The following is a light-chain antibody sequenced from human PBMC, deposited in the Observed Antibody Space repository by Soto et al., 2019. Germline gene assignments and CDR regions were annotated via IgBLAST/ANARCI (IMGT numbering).Light chain of an antibody. CDR1: QSIETY. CDR3: QQSYSAPYT. Sequence: DIQMTQSPSSLSASVGDKVTITCRASQSIETYLNWYRHKPGEAPNVLIYAASTLQTGVPSRFSGSGSGTDFTLTISTLQPEDRGTYYCQQSYSAPYTFGQGTKLEIK. CDR2: AAS. V-gene: IGKV1-39*01. J-gene: IGKJ2*01.